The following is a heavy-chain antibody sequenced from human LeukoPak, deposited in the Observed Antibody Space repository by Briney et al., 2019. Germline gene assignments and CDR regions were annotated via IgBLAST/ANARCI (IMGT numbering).Heavy chain of an antibody. CDR1: GGSFSGYH. CDR3: ARGGYRPFDY. D-gene: IGHD2-15*01. J-gene: IGHJ4*02. V-gene: IGHV4-34*01. CDR2: INHSGST. Sequence: SETLSLTCAVYGGSFSGYHWSWIRQPPGKGLEWIGEINHSGSTNYNPSLKSRVTISVDTSKNQFSLKLSSVTAADTAVYYCARGGYRPFDYWGQGTLVTVSS.